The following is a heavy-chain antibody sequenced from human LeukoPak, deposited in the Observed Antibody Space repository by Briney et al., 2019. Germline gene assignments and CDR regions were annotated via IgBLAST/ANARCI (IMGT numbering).Heavy chain of an antibody. Sequence: PGGSLRLSCAASGFTVNSNYMSWVRQAPGKGLEWIGYIYYSGSTNYNPSLKSRVTISVDTSKNQFSLKLSSVTAADTAVYYCARGESTIFGVGGSWFDPWGQGTLVTVSS. CDR2: IYYSGST. CDR1: GFTVNSNY. V-gene: IGHV4-59*02. D-gene: IGHD3-3*01. CDR3: ARGESTIFGVGGSWFDP. J-gene: IGHJ5*02.